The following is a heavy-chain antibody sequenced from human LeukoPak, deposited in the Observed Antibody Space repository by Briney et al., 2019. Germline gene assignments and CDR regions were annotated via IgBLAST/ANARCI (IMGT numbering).Heavy chain of an antibody. CDR2: IYYSGST. CDR1: GGSISSGDYY. V-gene: IGHV4-30-4*01. CDR3: ARDLLNEGNHLDY. Sequence: SETLSLTCTVSGGSISSGDYYWSWIRQPPGKGLEWIGYIYYSGSTYYNPSHKSRVTISVDTSKNQFSLKLSSVTAADTAVYYCARDLLNEGNHLDYWGQGTLVTVSS. D-gene: IGHD4-23*01. J-gene: IGHJ4*02.